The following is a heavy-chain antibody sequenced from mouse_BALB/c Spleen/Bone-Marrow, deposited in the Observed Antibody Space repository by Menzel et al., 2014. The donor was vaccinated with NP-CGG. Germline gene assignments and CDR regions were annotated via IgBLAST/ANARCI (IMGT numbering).Heavy chain of an antibody. CDR3: ARRDDAMDY. CDR2: INPGSGGT. Sequence: QVQLQQSGAELVRPGTSVKVSCKASGCAFTNYLIEWVKQRPGQGLEWIGVINPGSGGTNYNEKFKGKATLTADKSSSTAYMQLSSLTSDDSAVYFCARRDDAMDYWGQGTSVTVSS. CDR1: GCAFTNYL. J-gene: IGHJ4*01. V-gene: IGHV1-54*03. D-gene: IGHD3-3*01.